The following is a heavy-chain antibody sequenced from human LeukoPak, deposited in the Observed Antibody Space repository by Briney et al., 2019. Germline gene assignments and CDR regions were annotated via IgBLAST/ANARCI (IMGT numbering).Heavy chain of an antibody. J-gene: IGHJ4*02. Sequence: SETLSLTCTVSGGSINNYYWSWIRQPPGKGLEWIGYVHYSGTTNYSPSLRSRVTISIDTSKTLFSLNLKSVTATDTAIYYCTTTGGAAAGYWGQGTLVTVSS. CDR2: VHYSGTT. CDR1: GGSINNYY. V-gene: IGHV4-59*01. CDR3: TTTGGAAAGY. D-gene: IGHD3-16*01.